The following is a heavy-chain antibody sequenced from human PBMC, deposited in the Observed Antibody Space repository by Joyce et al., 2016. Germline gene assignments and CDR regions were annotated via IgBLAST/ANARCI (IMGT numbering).Heavy chain of an antibody. CDR1: GGTFSSHA. CDR2: IIPSFETP. J-gene: IGHJ6*03. CDR3: ARGGPTMSVHYYNYMDV. D-gene: IGHD5/OR15-5a*01. Sequence: QVQLVQSGAEVKKPGSSVKVSCKASGGTFSSHAITWVRQAPGQGLEWMGGIIPSFETPNYAQKCQGRVTITADKSTSTAYMELSSLRSEDTAVYYCARGGPTMSVHYYNYMDVWGKGTTVTVSS. V-gene: IGHV1-69*06.